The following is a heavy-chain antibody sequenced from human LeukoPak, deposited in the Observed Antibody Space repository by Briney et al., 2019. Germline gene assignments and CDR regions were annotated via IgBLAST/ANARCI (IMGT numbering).Heavy chain of an antibody. V-gene: IGHV1-2*02. J-gene: IGHJ3*02. Sequence: ASVKVSCKASGYTFTGYYMHWVRQAPGQGLEWMGWINPNSGGTNYAQKFQGRVTMTRDTSISTAYMELSRLRSDDTAVYYCARRLNYGGKKPHDAFDIWGQGTMVTVSS. CDR2: INPNSGGT. D-gene: IGHD4-23*01. CDR1: GYTFTGYY. CDR3: ARRLNYGGKKPHDAFDI.